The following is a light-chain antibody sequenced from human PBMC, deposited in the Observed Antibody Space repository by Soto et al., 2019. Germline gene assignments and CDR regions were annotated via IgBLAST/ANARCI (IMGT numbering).Light chain of an antibody. V-gene: IGKV1-39*01. CDR1: HNINRR. CDR3: QQSYSTPRT. Sequence: GDRVTITCRASHNINRRLAWYQQKPGKAPKLLIYAASSLQSGVPSRFSGSGSGTDFTLTISSLQPEDFTTYFCQQSYSTPRTFGQGTKVDI. CDR2: AAS. J-gene: IGKJ1*01.